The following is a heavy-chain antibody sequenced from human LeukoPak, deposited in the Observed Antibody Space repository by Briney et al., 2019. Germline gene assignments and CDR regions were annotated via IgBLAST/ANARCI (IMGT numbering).Heavy chain of an antibody. D-gene: IGHD5-18*01. CDR1: GYTFTSYG. V-gene: IGHV1-18*01. CDR3: ARVNQGYSYGSGYYYYYMDV. J-gene: IGHJ6*03. CDR2: ISAYNGNT. Sequence: ASVKVSCKASGYTFTSYGISWVRQAPGQGLEWMGWISAYNGNTNYAQKLQGRVTITADKSTSTAYMELSSLRSEDTAVYYCARVNQGYSYGSGYYYYYMDVWGKGTTVTVSS.